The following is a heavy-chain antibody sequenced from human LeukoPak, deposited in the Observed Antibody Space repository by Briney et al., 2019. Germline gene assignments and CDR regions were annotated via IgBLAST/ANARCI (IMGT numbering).Heavy chain of an antibody. CDR3: AREVLRSRYYYYMDV. Sequence: PSETLSLTCAVYGGSFSGYYWSWIRQPPGKGLEWIGEINHSGSTNYNPSLKSRVTISVDTSKNQFSLKLSSVTAADTAVYYCAREVLRSRYYYYMDVWGKGTTVTVSS. D-gene: IGHD3-10*01. CDR1: GGSFSGYY. CDR2: INHSGST. V-gene: IGHV4-34*01. J-gene: IGHJ6*03.